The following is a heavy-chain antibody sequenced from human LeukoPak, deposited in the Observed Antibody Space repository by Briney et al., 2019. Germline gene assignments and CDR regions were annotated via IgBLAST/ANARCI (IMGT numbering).Heavy chain of an antibody. CDR3: ARASEQQPQSCWFDP. CDR1: GYTFTSYG. D-gene: IGHD6-13*01. CDR2: ISAYNGNT. J-gene: IGHJ5*02. Sequence: ASVKVSCKASGYTFTSYGISWVRQAPGQGLEWMGWISAYNGNTNYAQKLQGRVTMTTDTSTSTAYMELRSLRSDDTAVYYCARASEQQPQSCWFDPWGQGTLVTVTS. V-gene: IGHV1-18*01.